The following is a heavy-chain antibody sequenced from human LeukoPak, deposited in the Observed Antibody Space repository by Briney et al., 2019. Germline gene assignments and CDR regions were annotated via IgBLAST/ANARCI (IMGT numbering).Heavy chain of an antibody. Sequence: SETLSLTCTVSGGSISSGDYYWSWIRQPPGKGLEWIGYIYYSGSTYYNPSLKSRVTISVDTSKNQFSLKLSSVTAADTAVYYCASEAMSGYYYYCGMDVWGQGTTVTVSS. D-gene: IGHD5-18*01. J-gene: IGHJ6*02. CDR1: GGSISSGDYY. CDR2: IYYSGST. CDR3: ASEAMSGYYYYCGMDV. V-gene: IGHV4-30-4*01.